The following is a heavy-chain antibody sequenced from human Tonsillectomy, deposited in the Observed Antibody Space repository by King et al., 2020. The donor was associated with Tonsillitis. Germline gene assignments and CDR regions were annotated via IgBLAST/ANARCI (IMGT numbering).Heavy chain of an antibody. D-gene: IGHD3-22*01. J-gene: IGHJ1*01. CDR2: INPNSGDT. V-gene: IGHV1-2*02. CDR1: GDTFTGHF. Sequence: QLVQSGAELRKPGASVTVSCRTSGDTFTGHFVHWVRQAPGQGLEWMGWINPNSGDTHYAPSFQGRVTLSGDVSRTTAYMGLSSLGPDDTAVYYCATNAIESDTSAYRDFRHWGQGTLVTVSS. CDR3: ATNAIESDTSAYRDFRH.